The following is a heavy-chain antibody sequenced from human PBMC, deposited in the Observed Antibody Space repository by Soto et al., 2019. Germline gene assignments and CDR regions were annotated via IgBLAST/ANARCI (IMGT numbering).Heavy chain of an antibody. CDR1: GFTFSSYA. V-gene: IGHV3-23*01. CDR2: ISGSGGST. D-gene: IGHD2-21*01. J-gene: IGHJ4*02. Sequence: GSLRLSCAASGFTFSSYATSWVRQAPGKGLEWVSAISGSGGSTYYADSVKGRFTISRDNSKNTLYLQMNSLRAEDTAVYYCAKAPRIVFYFDYWGQGTLVTVSS. CDR3: AKAPRIVFYFDY.